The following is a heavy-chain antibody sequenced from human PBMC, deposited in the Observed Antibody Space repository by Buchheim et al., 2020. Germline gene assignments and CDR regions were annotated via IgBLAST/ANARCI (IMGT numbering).Heavy chain of an antibody. V-gene: IGHV3-7*01. CDR2: IKQAGSEK. CDR3: ARGPSYYYDSSGYYTFDY. Sequence: EVQLVESGGGLVQPGGSLRLSCAASGFTFSSYWMSWVRQAPGKGLEWVANIKQAGSEKYYVDSVKGRFTISRDNAKNSLYLQMNSLRAEDTAVYYCARGPSYYYDSSGYYTFDYWGQGTL. CDR1: GFTFSSYW. J-gene: IGHJ4*02. D-gene: IGHD3-22*01.